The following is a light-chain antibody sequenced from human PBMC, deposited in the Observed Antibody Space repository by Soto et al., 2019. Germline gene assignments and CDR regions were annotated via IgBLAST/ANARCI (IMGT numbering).Light chain of an antibody. CDR1: QTISTY. Sequence: DIQMTQSPSSLSASVGDRVTITCRASQTISTYLNWCQQKPGKAPRLLIYDASSLLSGVPSRFSGSGSGTDFTFTISRLQPEDIATHYCQQYENLPTFGQGTRLEIK. V-gene: IGKV1-33*01. CDR2: DAS. J-gene: IGKJ5*01. CDR3: QQYENLPT.